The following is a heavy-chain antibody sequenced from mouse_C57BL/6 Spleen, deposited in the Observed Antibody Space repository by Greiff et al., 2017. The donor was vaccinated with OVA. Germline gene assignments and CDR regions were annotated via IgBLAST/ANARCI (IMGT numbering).Heavy chain of an antibody. D-gene: IGHD1-1*01. CDR1: GYAFSSSW. Sequence: QVQLKQSGPELVKPGASVKISCKASGYAFSSSWMNWVKQRPGKGLEWIGRIYPGDGDTNYNGKFKGKATLTADKSSSTAYMQLSSLTSEDSAVYICARKDYRSSYAMDYWGQGTSVTVSS. J-gene: IGHJ4*01. CDR3: ARKDYRSSYAMDY. V-gene: IGHV1-82*01. CDR2: IYPGDGDT.